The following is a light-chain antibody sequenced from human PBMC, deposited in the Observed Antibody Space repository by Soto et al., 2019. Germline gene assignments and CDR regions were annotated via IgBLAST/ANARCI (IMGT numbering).Light chain of an antibody. CDR3: QKYDRAPFT. CDR2: GAS. Sequence: DIQMTQSPSSLSAYLGDRVTITCRASQGIRNYLAWYQQKPGRLPKLLLFGASTLQSGVPARFSGSGSGTLFTLTINGLLPEDVATYYCQKYDRAPFTFCPGTKVDFK. J-gene: IGKJ3*01. V-gene: IGKV1-27*01. CDR1: QGIRNY.